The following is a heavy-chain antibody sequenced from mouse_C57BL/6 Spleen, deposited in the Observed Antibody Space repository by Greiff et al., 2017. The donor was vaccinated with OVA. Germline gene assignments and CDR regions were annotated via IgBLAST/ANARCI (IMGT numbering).Heavy chain of an antibody. D-gene: IGHD1-1*01. J-gene: IGHJ1*03. V-gene: IGHV5-16*01. CDR2: INYDGSST. Sequence: EVMLVESEGGLVQPGSSMKLSCTASGFTFSDYYMAWVRQVPEKGLEWVANINYDGSSTYYLDSLKSRFIISRDNAKNILYLQMSSLKSEDTATYYCARESGYGSSYDWYFDVWGTGTTVTVSS. CDR3: ARESGYGSSYDWYFDV. CDR1: GFTFSDYY.